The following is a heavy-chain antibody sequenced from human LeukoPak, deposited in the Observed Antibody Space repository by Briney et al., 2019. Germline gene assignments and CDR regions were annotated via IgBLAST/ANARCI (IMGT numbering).Heavy chain of an antibody. V-gene: IGHV4-39*07. Sequence: SETLSLTCTVSGGSISSSSYYWGWIRQPPGKGLEWIGSIYYSGSTNYNPSLKSRVTISVDTSKNQFSLKLSSVTAADTAVYYCARETYYYDSSGYSNPDYWGQGTLVTVSS. CDR2: IYYSGST. CDR3: ARETYYYDSSGYSNPDY. CDR1: GGSISSSSYY. D-gene: IGHD3-22*01. J-gene: IGHJ4*02.